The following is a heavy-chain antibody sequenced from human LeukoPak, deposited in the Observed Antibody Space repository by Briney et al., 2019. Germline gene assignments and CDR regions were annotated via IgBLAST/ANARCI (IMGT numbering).Heavy chain of an antibody. CDR1: GGSISSYY. CDR2: IYYSGST. CDR3: ARHIKVGADAFDI. D-gene: IGHD1-26*01. Sequence: SETLSLTCTVSGGSISSYYWSWIRQAPGKGLEWIGYIYYSGSTNYNPSLKSRVTISVDTSKNQFSLKLSSVTAADTAVYYCARHIKVGADAFDIWGQGTMVTVSS. J-gene: IGHJ3*02. V-gene: IGHV4-59*08.